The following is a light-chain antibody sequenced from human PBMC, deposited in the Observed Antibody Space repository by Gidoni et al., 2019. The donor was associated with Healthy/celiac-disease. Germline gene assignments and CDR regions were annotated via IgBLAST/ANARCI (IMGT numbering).Light chain of an antibody. J-gene: IGKJ4*01. CDR3: QQRGRWPLT. Sequence: EIVLTQSPSILSLSPGERATPSCRASQSLGTFLVWYQHKPGQAPRLLIYGASTRSTGVPARFSGAGSGTDFTLTIASLEPEDFAIYYCQQRGRWPLTFGGGTRVEI. CDR1: QSLGTF. V-gene: IGKV3-11*01. CDR2: GAS.